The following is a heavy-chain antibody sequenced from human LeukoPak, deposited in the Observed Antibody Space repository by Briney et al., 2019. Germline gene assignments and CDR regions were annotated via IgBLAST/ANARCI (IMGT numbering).Heavy chain of an antibody. V-gene: IGHV3-30-3*01. CDR3: ARVYETNGYLY. CDR2: ISYDGSNT. J-gene: IGHJ4*02. D-gene: IGHD3-22*01. CDR1: GFTFSTYT. Sequence: GGSLRLSCAASGFTFSTYTMHWVRQAPGKGLEWVALISYDGSNTYYADSVEGRFTISRDNAKNTVYLQMNSLRVEDTAVYYCARVYETNGYLYWGQGSLVTVSS.